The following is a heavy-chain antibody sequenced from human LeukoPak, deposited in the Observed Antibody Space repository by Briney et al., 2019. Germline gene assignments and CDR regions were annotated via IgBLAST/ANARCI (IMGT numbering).Heavy chain of an antibody. V-gene: IGHV4-39*01. J-gene: IGHJ3*02. CDR1: GGSISSSSYY. CDR3: ATTLYCDSSSCYDAFDI. Sequence: PSETLSPTCTVSGGSISSSSYYWAWIRQTPGTGLEWIGSIYYTGRTYYNPSLKSRVTMSVDTSKNQFSLKLSSVTAGDTAVYYCATTLYCDSSSCYDAFDIWGLGTKVTVSS. D-gene: IGHD2-2*01. CDR2: IYYTGRT.